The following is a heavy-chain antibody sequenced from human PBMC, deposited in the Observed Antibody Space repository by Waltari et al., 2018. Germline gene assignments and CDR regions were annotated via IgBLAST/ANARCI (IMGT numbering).Heavy chain of an antibody. J-gene: IGHJ2*01. D-gene: IGHD3-22*01. Sequence: QVQLVQSGAEVKKPGSSVKVSCKASGGTFSSYAISWVRQAPGPGLEWMGGIIPIFGTANYAQKFQGRVTITADESTSTAYMELSSLRSEDTAVYYCASTRDYYDSSGYFWYFDLWGRGTLVSVSS. CDR1: GGTFSSYA. V-gene: IGHV1-69*01. CDR2: IIPIFGTA. CDR3: ASTRDYYDSSGYFWYFDL.